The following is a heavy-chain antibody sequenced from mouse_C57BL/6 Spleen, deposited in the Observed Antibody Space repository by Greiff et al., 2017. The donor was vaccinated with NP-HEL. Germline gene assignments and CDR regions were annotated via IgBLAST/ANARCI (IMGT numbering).Heavy chain of an antibody. D-gene: IGHD2-2*01. CDR1: GYTFTSYW. J-gene: IGHJ3*01. V-gene: IGHV1-59*01. CDR2: IDPSDSYT. Sequence: QVQLQQPGAELVRPGTSVKLSCKASGYTFTSYWMHWVKQRPGQGLEWIGVIDPSDSYTNYNQKFKGKATLTVDTPSSTAYMQLSSLTSEDSAVYYCARSGGYDEGRFAYWGQGTLVTVSA. CDR3: ARSGGYDEGRFAY.